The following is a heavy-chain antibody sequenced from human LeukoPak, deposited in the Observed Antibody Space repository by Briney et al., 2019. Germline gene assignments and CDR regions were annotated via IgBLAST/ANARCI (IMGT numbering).Heavy chain of an antibody. J-gene: IGHJ4*02. D-gene: IGHD6-13*01. V-gene: IGHV3-23*01. Sequence: GGSLRLSCAASGFTFSSYAMSWVRQAPGKGLEWVSAISGSGGSTYYADSVKGRFTISRDNAKNSLYLQMNSLRAEDTAVYYCARGTAAAKIDYWGQGTLVTVSS. CDR2: ISGSGGST. CDR3: ARGTAAAKIDY. CDR1: GFTFSSYA.